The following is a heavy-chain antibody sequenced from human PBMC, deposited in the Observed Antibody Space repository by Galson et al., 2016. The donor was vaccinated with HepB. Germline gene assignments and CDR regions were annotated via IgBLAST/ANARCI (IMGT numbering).Heavy chain of an antibody. J-gene: IGHJ4*02. CDR3: ARELAVAGHFDY. Sequence: APLSLTCAVSGGSISGYYWNWLRQPPGKGLEWSGYIYDSGTIHYEPSLKSRVTLSVDTSKNQFSLQLSSVTAADTAVYYCARELAVAGHFDYWGQGTLVTVSP. V-gene: IGHV4-59*13. D-gene: IGHD6-19*01. CDR1: GGSISGYY. CDR2: IYDSGTI.